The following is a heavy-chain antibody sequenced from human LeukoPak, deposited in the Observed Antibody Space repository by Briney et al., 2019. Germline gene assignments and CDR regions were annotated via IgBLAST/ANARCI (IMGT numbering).Heavy chain of an antibody. J-gene: IGHJ6*02. CDR2: INPDSGGT. CDR1: GYTFTGYY. CDR3: ARRGAARRYDGMDV. D-gene: IGHD6-6*01. V-gene: IGHV1-2*02. Sequence: ASVKVSCKASGYTFTGYYMHWVRQAPGQGLEWMGWINPDSGGTNNAQKFQGRVTMTRDTSISTAYMELSRLRSDDTAVYYCARRGAARRYDGMDVWGQGTTVTVSS.